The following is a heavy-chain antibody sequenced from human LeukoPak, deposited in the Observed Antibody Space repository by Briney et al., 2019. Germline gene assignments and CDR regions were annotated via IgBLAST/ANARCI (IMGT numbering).Heavy chain of an antibody. J-gene: IGHJ6*02. D-gene: IGHD4-11*01. CDR3: ARGFGGRAPALTTVTIDYYYGMDV. V-gene: IGHV4-59*01. CDR1: GGSISSYY. CDR2: IYYSGST. Sequence: PSETLSLTCTVSGGSISSYYWSWIRQPPGKGLEWIGYIYYSGSTNYNPSLKSRVTISVDTSKNQFSLKLSSVTAADTAVYYCARGFGGRAPALTTVTIDYYYGMDVWGQGTTVTVSS.